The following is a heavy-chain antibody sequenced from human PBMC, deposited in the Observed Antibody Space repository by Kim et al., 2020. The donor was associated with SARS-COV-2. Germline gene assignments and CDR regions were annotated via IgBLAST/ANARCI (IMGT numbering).Heavy chain of an antibody. D-gene: IGHD3-10*01. CDR1: GGSFSGYY. CDR3: ARGRGVFSTYSGKVRSAFDI. J-gene: IGHJ3*02. CDR2: INHSGST. V-gene: IGHV4-34*01. Sequence: SETLSLTCAVYGGSFSGYYWSWIRQPPGKGLEWIGEINHSGSTNYNPSLKSRVTISVDTSKNQFSLKLSSVTAADTAVYYCARGRGVFSTYSGKVRSAFDIWGQGTMVTVSS.